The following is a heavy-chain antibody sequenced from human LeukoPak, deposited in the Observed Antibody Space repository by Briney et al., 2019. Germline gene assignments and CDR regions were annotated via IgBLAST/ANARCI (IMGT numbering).Heavy chain of an antibody. D-gene: IGHD3-10*01. CDR3: AVQGSGFHNAPAGDFDY. CDR2: VVHTGTI. Sequence: SETLSLTCTVSGYSFSSGYYWAWIRQPPGKGVEWIGCVVHTGTIYYNPSLKSRVTISVDTSKNQFSLRLSSVTAADTAVYYCAVQGSGFHNAPAGDFDYWGQGTLVTVSS. V-gene: IGHV4-38-2*02. CDR1: GYSFSSGYY. J-gene: IGHJ4*02.